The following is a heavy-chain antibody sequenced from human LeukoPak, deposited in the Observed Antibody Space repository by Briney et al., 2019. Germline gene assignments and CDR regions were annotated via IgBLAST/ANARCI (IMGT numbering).Heavy chain of an antibody. CDR3: AVAVVGLAY. CDR1: GSTFSTYW. J-gene: IGHJ4*02. V-gene: IGHV3-74*01. D-gene: IGHD6-19*01. CDR2: ISSDGSST. Sequence: GGSLRLSCAASGSTFSTYWMHWVRQAPGKGLVWVSRISSDGSSTIYADSVKGRFTISRDNAKNTLYLQMNSLRAEDTAVYYCAVAVVGLAYWDQGTLVTVSS.